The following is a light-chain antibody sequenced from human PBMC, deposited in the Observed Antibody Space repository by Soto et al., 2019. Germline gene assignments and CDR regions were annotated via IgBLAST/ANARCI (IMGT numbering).Light chain of an antibody. Sequence: QSVLTRPPSVSGAPGQRVTISCTGSSSNIGAGYDVHWYQQLPGTAPKLLIYGNSNRPSGVPDRFSGSKSGTSASLAITGLQAEDEADYYCQSYDSSLSGPRFGGGTKLTVL. CDR3: QSYDSSLSGPR. V-gene: IGLV1-40*01. J-gene: IGLJ2*01. CDR2: GNS. CDR1: SSNIGAGYD.